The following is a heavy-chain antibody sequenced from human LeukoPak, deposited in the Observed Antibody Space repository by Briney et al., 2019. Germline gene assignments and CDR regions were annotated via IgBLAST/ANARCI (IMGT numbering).Heavy chain of an antibody. V-gene: IGHV3-21*01. CDR2: STSYI. CDR3: ARLYCDFWSGQYSTRDY. D-gene: IGHD3-3*01. Sequence: STSYIYYPDSVKGRFTISRDNAKTSLYLQMNSLRAEDTAVYYCARLYCDFWSGQYSTRDYWGQGTLVTVSS. J-gene: IGHJ4*02.